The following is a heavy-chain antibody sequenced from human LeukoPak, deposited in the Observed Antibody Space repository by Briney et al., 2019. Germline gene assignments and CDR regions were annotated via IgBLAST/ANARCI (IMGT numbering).Heavy chain of an antibody. V-gene: IGHV1-8*02. Sequence: ASVKVSCKASGYTFTSYGINWVRQATGQGLEWMGWMNPNSGNTGYAQKFQGRVTMTRNTSISTAYMELSSLRSEDTAVYYCARWTTSYDFWSGYSFWFDPWGQGTLVTVSS. CDR1: GYTFTSYG. CDR3: ARWTTSYDFWSGYSFWFDP. CDR2: MNPNSGNT. D-gene: IGHD3-3*01. J-gene: IGHJ5*02.